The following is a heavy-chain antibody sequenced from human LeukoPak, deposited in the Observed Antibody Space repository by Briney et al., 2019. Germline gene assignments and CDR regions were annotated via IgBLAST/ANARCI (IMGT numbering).Heavy chain of an antibody. D-gene: IGHD3-22*01. CDR3: ARGRYYDSGCYYLNDAFDI. CDR1: VGSISPYY. V-gene: IGHV4-59*01. Sequence: KPSETLSLTCTVSVGSISPYYWSWLRQPPGKGLEWIGYSYYRGSTNYNPSLKSRGTISVDTSKNQFSLKLSSVAPADKAADYCARGRYYDSGCYYLNDAFDIWGQGTMVTVSS. CDR2: SYYRGST. J-gene: IGHJ3*02.